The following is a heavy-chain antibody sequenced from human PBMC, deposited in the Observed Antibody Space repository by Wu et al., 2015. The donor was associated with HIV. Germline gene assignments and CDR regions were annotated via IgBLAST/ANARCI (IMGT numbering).Heavy chain of an antibody. CDR3: ARDRPLYLNLAYCGGDCYSMDY. CDR1: GGTFSSYA. V-gene: IGHV1-69*13. Sequence: QVQLVQSGAEVKKPGSSVKVSCKASGGTFSSYAISWVRQAPGQGLEWMGRIIPIFGTANYAQKFQGRVTITADESTSTAYMELSSLRSEDTAVYYCARDRPLYLNLAYCGGDCYSMDYWGQGNAGHRLL. J-gene: IGHJ4*02. CDR2: IIPIFGTA. D-gene: IGHD2-21*02.